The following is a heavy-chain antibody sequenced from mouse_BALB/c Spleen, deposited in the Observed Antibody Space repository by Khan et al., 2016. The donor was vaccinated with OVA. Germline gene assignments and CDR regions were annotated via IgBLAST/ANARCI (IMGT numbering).Heavy chain of an antibody. D-gene: IGHD1-1*01. Sequence: QIQLVQSGPEVKKPGETVKISCKASGHTFTKFGMNWVKQAPGKGLKWMGWINTYTGGPTYADDFNGRFAFSLETSASTAYLQINNLKNEDTATYFCARPPYVSCVLDNWGEGTSVTVSS. CDR2: INTYTGGP. V-gene: IGHV9-3-1*01. J-gene: IGHJ4*01. CDR3: ARPPYVSCVLDN. CDR1: GHTFTKFG.